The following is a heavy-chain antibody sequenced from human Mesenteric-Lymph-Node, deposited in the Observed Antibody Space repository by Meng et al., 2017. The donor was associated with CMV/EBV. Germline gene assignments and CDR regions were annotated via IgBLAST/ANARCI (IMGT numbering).Heavy chain of an antibody. CDR2: INWNGGST. Sequence: GESLKISCAASGFTFDDYGMSWVRQAPGKGLEWVSGINWNGGSTGYADSVKGRFTISRDNAKNTLYLQMNSLRAEDTAVYYCANVQVGGSSKARRGSDYWGQGTLVTVSS. D-gene: IGHD6-6*01. CDR1: GFTFDDYG. J-gene: IGHJ4*02. V-gene: IGHV3-20*04. CDR3: ANVQVGGSSKARRGSDY.